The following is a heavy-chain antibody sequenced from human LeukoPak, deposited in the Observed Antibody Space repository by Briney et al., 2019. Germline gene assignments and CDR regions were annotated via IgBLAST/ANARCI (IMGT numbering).Heavy chain of an antibody. V-gene: IGHV3-23*01. J-gene: IGHJ4*02. Sequence: GGSLRLSCSASGFTFSSYAMSWVRQAPGKGREGVSGLSGSGDDTDYADSVKGRFTISRDNSKNTVYLQMNSLRAEDTAVYYCAVQRGGDGYNTFDYWGQGTLVTVSS. D-gene: IGHD5-24*01. CDR1: GFTFSSYA. CDR3: AVQRGGDGYNTFDY. CDR2: LSGSGDDT.